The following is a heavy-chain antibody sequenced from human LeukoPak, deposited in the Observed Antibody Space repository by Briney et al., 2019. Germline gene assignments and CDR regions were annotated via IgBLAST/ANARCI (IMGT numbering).Heavy chain of an antibody. CDR2: INHNGNVN. Sequence: GGSLRLSCVASGFTFSYLGMHWVRQAPGKGLEWVASINHNGNVNYYVDSVKGRFTISRDNAKNSLYLQMSNLRAEDTAVYFCARGGGLDVWGQGATVTVSS. D-gene: IGHD3-16*01. J-gene: IGHJ6*02. V-gene: IGHV3-7*03. CDR1: GFTFSYLG. CDR3: ARGGGLDV.